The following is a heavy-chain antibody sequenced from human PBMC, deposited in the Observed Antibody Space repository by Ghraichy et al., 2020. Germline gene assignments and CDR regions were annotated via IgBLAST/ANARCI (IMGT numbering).Heavy chain of an antibody. V-gene: IGHV4-30-2*01. CDR2: IYHSGST. CDR1: GGSISSGGYS. CDR3: ARAVGVAPFFDY. Sequence: TLSLTCAVSGGSISSGGYSWSWIRQPPGKGLEWIGYIYHSGSTYYNPSLKSRVTISVDRSKNQFSRKLSSVTAADTAVYYCARAVGVAPFFDYWGQGTLVTVSS. D-gene: IGHD3-16*01. J-gene: IGHJ4*02.